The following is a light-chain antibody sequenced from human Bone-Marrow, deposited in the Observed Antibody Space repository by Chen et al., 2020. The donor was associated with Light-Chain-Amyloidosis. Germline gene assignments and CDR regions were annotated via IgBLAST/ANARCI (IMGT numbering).Light chain of an antibody. J-gene: IGLJ1*01. V-gene: IGLV1-47*01. Sequence: QSLLTQPPSASGTPGQRVPISCSGASSNIGIKYVYWYQRFPGAAPNLLIHRNNPRPSGIPDRFSASKSVTSAFRAISGLRSEDEADYYCAAWDVGLSGYVFGTGTKVIVL. CDR1: SSNIGIKY. CDR2: RNN. CDR3: AAWDVGLSGYV.